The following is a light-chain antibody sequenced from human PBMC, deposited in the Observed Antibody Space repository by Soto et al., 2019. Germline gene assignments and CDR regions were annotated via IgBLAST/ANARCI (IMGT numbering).Light chain of an antibody. CDR3: QQYKTYSQWT. CDR2: DAS. CDR1: ESINNW. Sequence: DMQLTQSPSTLSASVGDRVSITCRSSESINNWLAWLQKKPGRAPKVLIYDASTLESGVPSRFSGSRSGTEFTLAISSLQPDDSATYYCQQYKTYSQWTFGQGTKVDI. V-gene: IGKV1-5*01. J-gene: IGKJ1*01.